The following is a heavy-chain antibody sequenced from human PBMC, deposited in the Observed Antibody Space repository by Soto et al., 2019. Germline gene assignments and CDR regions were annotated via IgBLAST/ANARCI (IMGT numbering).Heavy chain of an antibody. CDR2: IDPDGSDT. D-gene: IGHD2-21*02. Sequence: EVHLVESGGGLVQPGGSLRLSCAASGFTFSSNWMHWVRQAPGKGLVWVSRIDPDGSDTSYADSVKGRFTMSRVNTMSARYLQMSSVRAEDTALYSCGSKVGFGDNVRWGQGTLVTVSS. V-gene: IGHV3-74*01. CDR3: GSKVGFGDNVR. CDR1: GFTFSSNW. J-gene: IGHJ4*02.